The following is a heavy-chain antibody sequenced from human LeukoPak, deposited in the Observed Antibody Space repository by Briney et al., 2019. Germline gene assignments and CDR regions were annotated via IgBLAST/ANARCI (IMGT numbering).Heavy chain of an antibody. CDR3: AADDLGGGDCS. Sequence: ASVKVSCTASGFTFTSSAVQWVRQARGQRLEWIGWIVVGSGNTNYAQKFQERVTITRDMSTSTAYMELSSLRSEDTAVYYCAADDLGGGDCSWGQGTLVTVSS. V-gene: IGHV1-58*01. D-gene: IGHD2-21*02. CDR1: GFTFTSSA. J-gene: IGHJ5*02. CDR2: IVVGSGNT.